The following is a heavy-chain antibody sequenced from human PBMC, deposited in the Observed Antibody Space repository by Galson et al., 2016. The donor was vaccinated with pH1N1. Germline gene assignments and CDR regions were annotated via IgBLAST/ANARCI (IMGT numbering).Heavy chain of an antibody. Sequence: ETLSLTCTVSGRSISSSAYYWAWIRQPPGKGLEWIGNIIDTGTTFYNPSLKSRVTISLDTSKSQFSLRLKSVTAADTAVYYCARLSIRHTPRDYWGQGILVTVSS. D-gene: IGHD5-12*01. J-gene: IGHJ4*02. CDR2: IIDTGTT. CDR3: ARLSIRHTPRDY. V-gene: IGHV4-39*07. CDR1: GRSISSSAYY.